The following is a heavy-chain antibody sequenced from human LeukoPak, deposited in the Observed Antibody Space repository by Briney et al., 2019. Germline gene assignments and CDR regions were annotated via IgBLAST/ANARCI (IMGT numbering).Heavy chain of an antibody. CDR3: AKDRSLDGYNAFFDY. CDR1: GFTFGDYA. V-gene: IGHV3-43D*04. Sequence: GGFLRLSCVASGFTFGDYAMHWVRQAPGKGLEWVSLISWDGFTTYYADSVKGRFTISRDNSKNSLYLQMNSLRTEDTALYYCAKDRSLDGYNAFFDYWGQGTLVTVSS. CDR2: ISWDGFTT. D-gene: IGHD5-24*01. J-gene: IGHJ4*02.